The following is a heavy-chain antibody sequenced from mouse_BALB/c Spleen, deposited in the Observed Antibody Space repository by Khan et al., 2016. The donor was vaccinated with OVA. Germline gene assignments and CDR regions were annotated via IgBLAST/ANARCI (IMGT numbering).Heavy chain of an antibody. V-gene: IGHV5-6*01. CDR3: ASHLTGSFAY. Sequence: EVELVESGGDLVKPGGSVKLSCAASGFTFSSYSMSWVRQIPDKGLEWVATISSDADYTYYPDSVKGRFTISRDNAMNTLYLQMTSLKSEDTAMYYCASHLTGSFAYWGQGTLVTVSS. J-gene: IGHJ3*01. D-gene: IGHD4-1*01. CDR2: ISSDADYT. CDR1: GFTFSSYS.